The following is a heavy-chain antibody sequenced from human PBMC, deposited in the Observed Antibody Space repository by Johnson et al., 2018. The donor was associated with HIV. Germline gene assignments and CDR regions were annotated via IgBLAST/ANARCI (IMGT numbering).Heavy chain of an antibody. Sequence: VQLVESGGGLVQPGESLRLSCVASGFTVSGDYMSWVRQTPRKGLEWVALLYRDGTTYSADSVHGRFVISRDDSKNTLYLYMSSLSAEDTAVYYCARLRQEANCRGDCHWAIWGQGTLVTVSS. CDR3: ARLRQEANCRGDCHWAI. J-gene: IGHJ3*02. V-gene: IGHV3-66*04. D-gene: IGHD2-21*02. CDR1: GFTVSGDY. CDR2: LYRDGTT.